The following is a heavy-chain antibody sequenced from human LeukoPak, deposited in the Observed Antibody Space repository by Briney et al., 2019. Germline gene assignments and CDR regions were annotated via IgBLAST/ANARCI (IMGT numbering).Heavy chain of an antibody. V-gene: IGHV1-18*01. J-gene: IGHJ4*02. Sequence: ASVKVSCKASGYTFTSYGISWVRQAPGQGLEWMGWISAYNGNTNYAQKLQGRVTMTTDTSTSTAYMELSRLRSDDTAVYYCASGSTTVTPFDYWGQGTLVTVSS. D-gene: IGHD4-17*01. CDR1: GYTFTSYG. CDR3: ASGSTTVTPFDY. CDR2: ISAYNGNT.